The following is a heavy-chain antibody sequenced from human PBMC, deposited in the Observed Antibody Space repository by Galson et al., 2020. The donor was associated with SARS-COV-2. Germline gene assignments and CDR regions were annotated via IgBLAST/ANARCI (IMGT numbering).Heavy chain of an antibody. Sequence: GGSLRLSCAASGFTFSSYAMSWVRQAPGKGLEWVSAISGSGGSTYYADSVKGRFTISRDNSKNTLYLQMNSLRAEDTAVYYCAKYSLIFPGYSSSRDYYFDYWGQGTLVTVSS. CDR1: GFTFSSYA. CDR3: AKYSLIFPGYSSSRDYYFDY. J-gene: IGHJ4*02. CDR2: ISGSGGST. D-gene: IGHD6-6*01. V-gene: IGHV3-23*01.